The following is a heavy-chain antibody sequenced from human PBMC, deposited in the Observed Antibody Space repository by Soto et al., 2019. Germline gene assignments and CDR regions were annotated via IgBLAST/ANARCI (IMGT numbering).Heavy chain of an antibody. CDR1: GYTFTSYD. D-gene: IGHD6-13*01. CDR2: MNPNSGNT. V-gene: IGHV1-8*01. J-gene: IGHJ6*03. Sequence: ASVKVSCKASGYTFTSYDINWVRQATGQGLEWMGWMNPNSGNTGYAQKFQGRVTMTRNTSISTAYMELSSLGSEDTAVYYCARSAGGSSSWLTYYYYYYMDVWGKGTTVTVSS. CDR3: ARSAGGSSSWLTYYYYYYMDV.